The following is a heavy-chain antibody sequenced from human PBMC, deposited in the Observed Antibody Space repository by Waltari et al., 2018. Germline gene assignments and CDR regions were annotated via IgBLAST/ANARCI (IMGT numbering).Heavy chain of an antibody. V-gene: IGHV1-69*01. CDR2: IIPIFGTA. J-gene: IGHJ6*03. CDR3: AIGYCTTTSCYGPDYYYYMDV. D-gene: IGHD2-2*01. CDR1: GGTFAGHA. Sequence: QVQLVQSGAAVTKSGSSVQASCKASGGTFAGHALSGVREPPGQGLEWMGGIIPIFGTANYAQKFQGRVTFTADESASTAYMELSSLRSEDTAVYYCAIGYCTTTSCYGPDYYYYMDVWGKGTTVTISS.